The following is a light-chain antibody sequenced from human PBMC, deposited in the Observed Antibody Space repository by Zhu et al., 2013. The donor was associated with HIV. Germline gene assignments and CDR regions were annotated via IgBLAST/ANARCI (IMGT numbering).Light chain of an antibody. J-gene: IGKJ5*01. Sequence: DIVLTQSPGTLSLSPGERATLSCRASQTVASRFLAWYQQKPGQAPRLLVHDASIRATGIPARFIGSGSGTQFTLTISSLQSEDFAVYYCQQYGDSLITFGRGTRLEI. CDR1: QTVASRF. CDR2: DAS. V-gene: IGKV3-20*01. CDR3: QQYGDSLIT.